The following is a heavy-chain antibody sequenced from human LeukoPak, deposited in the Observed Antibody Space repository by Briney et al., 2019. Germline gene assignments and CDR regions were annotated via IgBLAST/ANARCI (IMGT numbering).Heavy chain of an antibody. CDR2: MNPNSGNT. CDR3: AGGRSGSYYAFDI. Sequence: GPVKVSCKASGYTFTSYDINWVRQATGQGLEWMGWMNPNSGNTGYAQKFQGRVTMTRNTYISTAYMELSSLRSEDTAVYYCAGGRSGSYYAFDIWGQGTMVTVSS. J-gene: IGHJ3*02. CDR1: GYTFTSYD. V-gene: IGHV1-8*01. D-gene: IGHD1-26*01.